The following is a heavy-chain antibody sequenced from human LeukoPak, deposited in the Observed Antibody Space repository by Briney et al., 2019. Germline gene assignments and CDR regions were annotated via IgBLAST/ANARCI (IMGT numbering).Heavy chain of an antibody. Sequence: GGSLRLSCAASGFTFSSYGMHWVRQAPGKGLEWVAFIRYDGSNKYYADSVKGRFTISRDNSKNTLYLQMNSLRAEDTAVYYCAKLPGEYSSSWYPADYYFDYWGQGTLVTVSS. J-gene: IGHJ4*02. CDR3: AKLPGEYSSSWYPADYYFDY. V-gene: IGHV3-30*02. CDR1: GFTFSSYG. D-gene: IGHD6-13*01. CDR2: IRYDGSNK.